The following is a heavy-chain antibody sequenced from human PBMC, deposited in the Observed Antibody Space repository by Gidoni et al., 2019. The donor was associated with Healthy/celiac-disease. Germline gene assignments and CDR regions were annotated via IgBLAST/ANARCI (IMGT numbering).Heavy chain of an antibody. D-gene: IGHD2-15*01. J-gene: IGHJ5*02. CDR1: GGSISSYY. CDR2: IYYRGST. V-gene: IGHV4-59*01. CDR3: ARGSEVANWFDP. Sequence: QVQLQESGPGLVKPSETLSLTCTVSGGSISSYYWSWIRQPPGKGLEWIGYIYYRGSTNYNPSLKSRVTISVDTSKNQFSLKLSSVTAADTAVYYCARGSEVANWFDPWGQGTLVTVSS.